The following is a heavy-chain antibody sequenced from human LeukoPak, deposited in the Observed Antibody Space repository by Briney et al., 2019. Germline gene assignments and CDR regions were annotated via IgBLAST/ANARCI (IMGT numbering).Heavy chain of an antibody. J-gene: IGHJ6*03. V-gene: IGHV3-21*01. D-gene: IGHD3-10*01. CDR3: AKDSEAGMRSRTYYYMDV. CDR2: ISSSSTYI. Sequence: GGSLRLSCAASGFSFSSYSMNWVRQAPGKGLEWVSSISSSSTYIYYADSVKGRFTISRDNSKNTLYLQMNSLRAEDTAVYYCAKDSEAGMRSRTYYYMDVWGKGTTVTVSS. CDR1: GFSFSSYS.